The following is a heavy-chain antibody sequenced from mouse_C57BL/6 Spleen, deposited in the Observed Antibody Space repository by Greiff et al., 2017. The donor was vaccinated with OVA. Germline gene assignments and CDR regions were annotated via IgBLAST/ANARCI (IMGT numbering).Heavy chain of an antibody. Sequence: QVQLQQPGAELVKPGASVKLSCKASGYTFTSYWMNWVKQRPGRGLEVVGRIDPNSGGTKYNEKFKSKATLTVDKPSSTAYMQLSNLTSEDSAIYYWARGGSSWFAYWGQGTLVTVSA. D-gene: IGHD1-1*01. V-gene: IGHV1-72*01. CDR2: IDPNSGGT. J-gene: IGHJ3*01. CDR1: GYTFTSYW. CDR3: ARGGSSWFAY.